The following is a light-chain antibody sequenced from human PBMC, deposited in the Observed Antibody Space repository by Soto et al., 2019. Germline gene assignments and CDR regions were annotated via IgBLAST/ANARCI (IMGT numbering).Light chain of an antibody. CDR2: GAS. J-gene: IGKJ5*01. CDR3: QQGYSSPAT. V-gene: IGKV1-39*01. CDR1: QSIGKH. Sequence: DIQMTQSPSVLSASVGASVTITCRASQSIGKHLNWYQQKPGKAPKFLIYGASKLQTGLPSRFTGSGSGTDFTLTINSLQAEDFATYYCQQGYSSPATFGQGTRVENK.